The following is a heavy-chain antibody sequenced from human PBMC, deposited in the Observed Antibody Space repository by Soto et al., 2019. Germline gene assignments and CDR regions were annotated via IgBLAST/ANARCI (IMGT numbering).Heavy chain of an antibody. V-gene: IGHV3-23*01. Sequence: PGGSLRLSCAASGFTFSNYAVTWVRQAPGKGLEWVSTISGSGGSTYYADSVKGRFTISRDNSKNTLYLQMNSLRAEDTAVYYCARGPTSATAPPGIYWGPGTLVTVSS. CDR1: GFTFSNYA. CDR3: ARGPTSATAPPGIY. D-gene: IGHD6-13*01. CDR2: ISGSGGST. J-gene: IGHJ4*01.